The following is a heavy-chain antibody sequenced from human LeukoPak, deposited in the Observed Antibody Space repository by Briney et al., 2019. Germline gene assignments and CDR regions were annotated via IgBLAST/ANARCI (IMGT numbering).Heavy chain of an antibody. CDR2: ISSSGSTT. J-gene: IGHJ6*02. V-gene: IGHV3-48*03. Sequence: GGSLRLSCAASGFTFSSYEMNWVRQAPGKGLEWVSYISSSGSTTYYADSVKGRFTISRDNAKNSLYLQMNSLRAEDTAVYYCARGISHYYYYGMDVWGQGTTVTVSS. CDR3: ARGISHYYYYGMDV. CDR1: GFTFSSYE.